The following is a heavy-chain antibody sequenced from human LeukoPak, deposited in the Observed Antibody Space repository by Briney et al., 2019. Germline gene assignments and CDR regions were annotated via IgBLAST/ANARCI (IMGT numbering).Heavy chain of an antibody. CDR3: ARDFYYYDSSGYAPRYYYYYGMDV. D-gene: IGHD3-22*01. J-gene: IGHJ6*02. CDR1: GGTFSIYA. Sequence: SVTVSCTASGGTFSIYAISWVRQAPGQGLEWMGGIIPIFGTANYAQKFQGRVTITADESTSTAYMELSSLRSEDTAVYYCARDFYYYDSSGYAPRYYYYYGMDVWGQGTTVTVSS. CDR2: IIPIFGTA. V-gene: IGHV1-69*13.